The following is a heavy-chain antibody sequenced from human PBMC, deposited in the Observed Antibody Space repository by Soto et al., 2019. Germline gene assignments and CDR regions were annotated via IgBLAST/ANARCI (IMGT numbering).Heavy chain of an antibody. CDR2: IHYTGSV. J-gene: IGHJ6*02. D-gene: IGHD2-21*02. CDR1: GGSLNSEYYH. CDR3: VREDDGGDRDYYGLDV. V-gene: IGHV4-30-4*02. Sequence: SDTLSLTCTVSGGSLNSEYYHWTWIRQAPGKGLEWIGYIHYTGSVRYNPSLQSRITMSVDTSKNLFSLNLSSVTAADTAVYFCVREDDGGDRDYYGLDVWGQGTMVTVSS.